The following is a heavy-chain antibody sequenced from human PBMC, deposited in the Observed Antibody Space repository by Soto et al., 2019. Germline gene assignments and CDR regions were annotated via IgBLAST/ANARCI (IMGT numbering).Heavy chain of an antibody. J-gene: IGHJ3*02. D-gene: IGHD6-19*01. CDR3: ASQIMLILGSGFDI. Sequence: PGESLKSAGKSSAYNFASTWIGWVRQMPGKGLEHMGLIYPGDSDAMYSPSFQGQVTISADKSISTVYLQWNSLKASDTAIYYCASQIMLILGSGFDIWGQGTLVTVSS. V-gene: IGHV5-51*01. CDR1: AYNFASTW. CDR2: IYPGDSDA.